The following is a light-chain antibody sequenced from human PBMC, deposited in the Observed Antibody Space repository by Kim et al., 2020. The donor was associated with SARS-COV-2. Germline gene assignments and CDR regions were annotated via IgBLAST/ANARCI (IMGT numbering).Light chain of an antibody. CDR2: AAS. J-gene: IGKJ4*01. Sequence: GDRVTITGRASQGISNFLAGYQQKAGKNPTLLIYAASSLQSGFPSRFSGSGSETDFTLTISSFQPEDVATYYCQKYNSAPLTFGGGTKVDIK. V-gene: IGKV1-27*01. CDR3: QKYNSAPLT. CDR1: QGISNF.